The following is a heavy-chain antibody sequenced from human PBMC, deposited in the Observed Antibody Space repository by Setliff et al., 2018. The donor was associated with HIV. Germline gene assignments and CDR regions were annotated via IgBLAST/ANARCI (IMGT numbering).Heavy chain of an antibody. V-gene: IGHV4-34*01. CDR3: ARGGLGVVGAIDY. D-gene: IGHD2-15*01. Sequence: PSETLSLTCTVSGDSIGTYSWHWLRQPPGRGLEWIGEIIHSGGTNYNRSLKSRVTISVDTSKNQFSLNLSSVTAADTAVYYCARGGLGVVGAIDYWSQGTLVTVSS. CDR2: IIHSGGT. J-gene: IGHJ4*02. CDR1: GDSIGTYS.